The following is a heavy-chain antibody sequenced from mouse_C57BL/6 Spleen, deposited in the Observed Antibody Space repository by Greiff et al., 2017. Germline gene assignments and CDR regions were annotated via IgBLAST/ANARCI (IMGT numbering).Heavy chain of an antibody. J-gene: IGHJ3*01. CDR1: GYTFTDYE. CDR2: IDPETGGT. CDR3: TRGGTKSWFAY. D-gene: IGHD3-3*01. Sequence: QVQLQQSGAELVRPGASVTLSCKASGYTFTDYEMHWVKQTPVHGLEWIGAIDPETGGTAYNQKFKGKAILTADKSSSTAYMGLRSLTSEDSAVYYCTRGGTKSWFAYWGQGTLVTVSA. V-gene: IGHV1-15*01.